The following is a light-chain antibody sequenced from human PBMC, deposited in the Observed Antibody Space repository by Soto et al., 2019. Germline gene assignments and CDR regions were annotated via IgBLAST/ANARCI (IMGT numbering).Light chain of an antibody. CDR2: SND. CDR1: SSNIPSNT. J-gene: IGLJ1*01. V-gene: IGLV1-44*01. Sequence: QSALTQPPSASATPGQRVTISCSGSSSNIPSNTVNWYQQLPGTAPKLLIWSNDQRPSGVPDRFSASRSGTSASLAISGLRSEDEADYYCASWDDSLNGFVFGTGTKVTVL. CDR3: ASWDDSLNGFV.